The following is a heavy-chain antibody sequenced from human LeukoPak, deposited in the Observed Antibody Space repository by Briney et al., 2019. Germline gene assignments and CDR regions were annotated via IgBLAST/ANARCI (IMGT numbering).Heavy chain of an antibody. CDR2: ISSSSSYI. Sequence: GGSLRLSCAASGFIFSNYAMQWVRQAPGKGLEWVSSISSSSSYIYYADSVKGRFTISRDNAKNSLYLQMNSLRAEDTAVYYCARQTVGATQHWGQGTLVTVSS. D-gene: IGHD1-26*01. CDR1: GFIFSNYA. CDR3: ARQTVGATQH. V-gene: IGHV3-21*01. J-gene: IGHJ1*01.